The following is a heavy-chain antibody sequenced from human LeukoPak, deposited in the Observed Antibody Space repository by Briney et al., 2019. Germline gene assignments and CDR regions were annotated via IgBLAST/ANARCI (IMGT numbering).Heavy chain of an antibody. CDR1: GFTFSNAW. J-gene: IGHJ4*02. Sequence: GGSLRLSCAASGFTFSNAWMSWVRQAPGKGLEWVGHIKSKTDGGTTDYAAPVKGRFTISRDDSKNTLYLQMNSLKTEDTAVYYCTTVHYYGSGSPTNWGQGTLVTVSS. V-gene: IGHV3-15*01. CDR2: IKSKTDGGTT. D-gene: IGHD3-10*01. CDR3: TTVHYYGSGSPTN.